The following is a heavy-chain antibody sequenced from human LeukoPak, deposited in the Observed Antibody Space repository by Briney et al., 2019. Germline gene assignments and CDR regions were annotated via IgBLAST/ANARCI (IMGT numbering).Heavy chain of an antibody. Sequence: ASVKVSCKASGYTFTSYYMHWVRQAPGQGLEWMGWINPNSGGTNYAQKFQGRVTMTRDTSISTAYMELSRLRSDDTAVYYCARDFPSSSWTPGDFQHWGQGTLVTVSS. V-gene: IGHV1-2*02. D-gene: IGHD6-13*01. CDR1: GYTFTSYY. CDR2: INPNSGGT. CDR3: ARDFPSSSWTPGDFQH. J-gene: IGHJ1*01.